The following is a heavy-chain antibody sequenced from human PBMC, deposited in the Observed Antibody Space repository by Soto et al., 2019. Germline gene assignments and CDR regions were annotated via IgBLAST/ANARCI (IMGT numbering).Heavy chain of an antibody. J-gene: IGHJ6*02. CDR1: GFTFSSYG. CDR2: ISYDGSNK. V-gene: IGHV3-30*18. D-gene: IGHD3-10*01. Sequence: GGSLRLSCAASGFTFSSYGMHWVRQAPGKGLEWVAVISYDGSNKYYADSVKGRFTISRDNSKNTLYLQMNSLRAEDTAVYYCAKGPWFGELLYRYYGMDVWGQGTTVTVSS. CDR3: AKGPWFGELLYRYYGMDV.